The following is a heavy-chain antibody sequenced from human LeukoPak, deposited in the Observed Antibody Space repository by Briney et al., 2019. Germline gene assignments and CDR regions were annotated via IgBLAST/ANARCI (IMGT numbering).Heavy chain of an antibody. CDR1: GGSISSGDYY. CDR3: AREKGVTTSPGGWFDP. Sequence: SETLSLTCTVSGGSISSGDYYWSWIRQPPGKGLEWIGYIYYSGSTYYNPSLKSRVTMSVDTSKNQFSLKLSSVTAADTAMYYCAREKGVTTSPGGWFDPWGQGTLVTVSS. J-gene: IGHJ5*02. D-gene: IGHD4-17*01. V-gene: IGHV4-30-4*01. CDR2: IYYSGST.